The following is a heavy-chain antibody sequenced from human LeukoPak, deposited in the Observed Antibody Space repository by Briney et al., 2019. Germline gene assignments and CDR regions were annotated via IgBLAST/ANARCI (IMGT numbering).Heavy chain of an antibody. D-gene: IGHD7-27*01. CDR3: ARGGHWGYYMDV. Sequence: GASGKVSCKASGYTFTSYVISWGRQAPGQGLEGMGWISAYNGNKNYAQKLQGRVTMTTDTYTSTAYMELRSLRSDDTAVYYCARGGHWGYYMDVWGKGTTVTISS. CDR1: GYTFTSYV. CDR2: ISAYNGNK. V-gene: IGHV1-18*01. J-gene: IGHJ6*03.